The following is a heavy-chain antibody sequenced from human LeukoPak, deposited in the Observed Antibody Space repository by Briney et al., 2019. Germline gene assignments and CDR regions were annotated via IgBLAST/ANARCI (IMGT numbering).Heavy chain of an antibody. D-gene: IGHD2-8*01. CDR3: ASFSAIGMGQYYFDY. J-gene: IGHJ4*02. CDR2: IYYSGST. Sequence: PSETLSLTCTVSGGSISSYYWSWIRQPPGKGLEWTGYIYYSGSTNYNPSLKSRVTISVDTSKNQFSLKLSSVTAADTAVYYCASFSAIGMGQYYFDYWGQGTLVTVSS. CDR1: GGSISSYY. V-gene: IGHV4-59*01.